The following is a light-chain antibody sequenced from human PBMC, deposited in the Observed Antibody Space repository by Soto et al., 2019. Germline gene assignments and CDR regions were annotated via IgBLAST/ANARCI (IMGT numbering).Light chain of an antibody. CDR1: QSVRDRY. CDR3: QQYGSSPGT. V-gene: IGKV3-20*01. J-gene: IGKJ1*01. CDR2: DTS. Sequence: EIVLTQSPGTLSLSPGERATLSCRASQSVRDRYLAWYQQKPGQAPSLLIYDTSTRATGVPDRFSGSRSGTDFALTISRVEPEDFAIYFCQQYGSSPGTFGQGTKLDI.